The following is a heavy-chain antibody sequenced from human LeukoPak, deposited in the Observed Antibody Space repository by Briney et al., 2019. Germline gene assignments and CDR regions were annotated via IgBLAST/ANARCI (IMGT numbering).Heavy chain of an antibody. V-gene: IGHV1-69*02. CDR2: IIPILGIA. D-gene: IGHD6-19*01. CDR1: GGTFSSYT. Sequence: SVKVSCKASGGTFSSYTISWVRQAPGQGLEWMGRIIPILGIANYAQKFQGRVTITADKSTSTAYMELSSLRSEDSAVYYCASTDSSGWYYFDYWGQGTLVTVSS. CDR3: ASTDSSGWYYFDY. J-gene: IGHJ4*02.